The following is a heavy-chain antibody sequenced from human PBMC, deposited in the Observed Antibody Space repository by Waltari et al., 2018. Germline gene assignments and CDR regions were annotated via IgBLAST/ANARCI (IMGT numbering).Heavy chain of an antibody. D-gene: IGHD7-27*01. CDR1: GYSFTAYY. V-gene: IGHV1-2*06. J-gene: IGHJ4*02. CDR3: ARVLSTVQLGIFAY. CDR2: INPTSGAT. Sequence: QVQMVQSGAEVKKPGASVKVSCKASGYSFTAYYLHWVRQAPGQGREWMGRINPTSGATTYAQMFQCRVTMTRDTSISTAYMEVTGLRSDDTAVYYCARVLSTVQLGIFAYWGQGTVVTVSS.